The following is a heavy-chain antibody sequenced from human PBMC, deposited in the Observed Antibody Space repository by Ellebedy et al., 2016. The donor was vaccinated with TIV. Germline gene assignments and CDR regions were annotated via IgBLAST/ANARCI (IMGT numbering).Heavy chain of an antibody. CDR1: GFTVSSNY. Sequence: GESLKISXAASGFTVSSNYMSWVRQAPGKGLEWVSVIYSGGSTYYADSVKGRFTISRDNSKNTLYLQMNSLRAEDTAVYYCAKDPNLRFLEWLHIDYWGQGTLVTVSS. V-gene: IGHV3-53*05. CDR3: AKDPNLRFLEWLHIDY. J-gene: IGHJ4*02. D-gene: IGHD3-3*01. CDR2: IYSGGST.